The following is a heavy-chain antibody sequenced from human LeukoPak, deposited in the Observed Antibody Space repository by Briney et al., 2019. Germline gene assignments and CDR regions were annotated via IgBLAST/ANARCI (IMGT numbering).Heavy chain of an antibody. J-gene: IGHJ6*03. D-gene: IGHD3-3*01. CDR1: GFTFSNAW. CDR2: IKSKTDGGTT. Sequence: GGSLRLSCAASGFTFSNAWMSWVRQAPGKGLEWVGRIKSKTDGGTTDYAAPVKGRFTISRDDSKNTLYLQMNSLRAEDTAVYYCARDGGEWLLVRYYYYYMDVWGKGTTVTVSS. CDR3: ARDGGEWLLVRYYYYYMDV. V-gene: IGHV3-15*01.